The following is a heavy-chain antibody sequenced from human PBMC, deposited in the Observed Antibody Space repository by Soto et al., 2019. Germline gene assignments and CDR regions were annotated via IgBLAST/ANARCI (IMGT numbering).Heavy chain of an antibody. CDR1: AGSITRYY. V-gene: IGHV4-59*01. CDR2: IFYSGST. Sequence: QVQLQESGPGLVKPSETLSLPCTVSAGSITRYYWSWIRQPTGKGLELIGFIFYSGSTSYNPSLKSRVTISIDTAEYQVSLKLNSVTAAATAVYCGVSMIGDPVLSFDSWGQGTLVSVAS. D-gene: IGHD3-10*02. CDR3: VSMIGDPVLSFDS. J-gene: IGHJ5*01.